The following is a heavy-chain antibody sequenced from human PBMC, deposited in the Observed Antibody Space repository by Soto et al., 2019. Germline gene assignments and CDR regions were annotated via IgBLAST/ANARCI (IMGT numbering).Heavy chain of an antibody. CDR3: AREGPAPYYYYGMDV. Sequence: QVQLVQSGGEVKKPGASVKVSCKTSGYSFTTYGISWVRQAPGQGLEWMGWISAYNDNTNYAQKLQGRVTMTTDTSTSTAYMELRSLRSDDTAAYYCAREGPAPYYYYGMDVWGQGSTVTVSS. CDR2: ISAYNDNT. CDR1: GYSFTTYG. V-gene: IGHV1-18*01. J-gene: IGHJ6*02.